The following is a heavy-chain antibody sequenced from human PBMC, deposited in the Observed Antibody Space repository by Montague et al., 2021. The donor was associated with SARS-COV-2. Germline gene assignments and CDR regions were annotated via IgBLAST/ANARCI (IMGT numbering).Heavy chain of an antibody. V-gene: IGHV3-9*01. Sequence: SLRLSWAASGFLFDDYAMHWVRQAPGKGLEWVSGISCNSGFLGYADSVKGRFTISRDNAKNTLYLQMNSLRAEDTALYYCAKDTISTSGWQTDFDYWGQGTLVTVSS. J-gene: IGHJ4*02. CDR3: AKDTISTSGWQTDFDY. D-gene: IGHD1-14*01. CDR2: ISCNSGFL. CDR1: GFLFDDYA.